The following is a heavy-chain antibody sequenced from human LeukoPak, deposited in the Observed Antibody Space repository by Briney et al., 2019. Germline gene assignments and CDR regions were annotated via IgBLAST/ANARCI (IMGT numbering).Heavy chain of an antibody. CDR1: GGTFSSYA. CDR2: IIPILGIA. J-gene: IGHJ4*02. CDR3: ARGFADGYNDY. V-gene: IGHV1-69*04. Sequence: SVKVSCKASGGTFSSYAISWVRQAPGQGLEWMGRIIPILGIANYAQKFQGRVTITADKSTSTAYMELSSLRSEDTAVYYCARGFADGYNDYWGQGTLVTVSS. D-gene: IGHD5-24*01.